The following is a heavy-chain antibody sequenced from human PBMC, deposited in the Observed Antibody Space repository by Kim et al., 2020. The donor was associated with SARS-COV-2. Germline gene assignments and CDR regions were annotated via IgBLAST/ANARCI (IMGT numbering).Heavy chain of an antibody. J-gene: IGHJ4*02. Sequence: GGSLRLSCAASGFTFSSYAMSWVRQAPGKGLEWVSAISGSGGSTYYADSVKGRFTISRDNSKNTMYLQMYSLRAEDTAVYYCAKDWGITMIVVVIQPFDYWGQGTLVTVSS. V-gene: IGHV3-23*01. D-gene: IGHD3-22*01. CDR2: ISGSGGST. CDR3: AKDWGITMIVVVIQPFDY. CDR1: GFTFSSYA.